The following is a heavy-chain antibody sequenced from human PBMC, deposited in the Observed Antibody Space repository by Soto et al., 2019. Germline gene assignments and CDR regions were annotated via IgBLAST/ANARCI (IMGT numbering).Heavy chain of an antibody. CDR1: GFTFSSYA. V-gene: IGHV3-23*01. Sequence: GESLKISCAASGFTFSSYAMSWVRQAPGKGLEWVSAISGSGGSTYYADSVKGRFTISRDNSKNTLYLQMNSLRAEDTAVYYCAKSGMDTAMVIGYFDYWGQGTLVTVSS. D-gene: IGHD5-18*01. J-gene: IGHJ4*02. CDR3: AKSGMDTAMVIGYFDY. CDR2: ISGSGGST.